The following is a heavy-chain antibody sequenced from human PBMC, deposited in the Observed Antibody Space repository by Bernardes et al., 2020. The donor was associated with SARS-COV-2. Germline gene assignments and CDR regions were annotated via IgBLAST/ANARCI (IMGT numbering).Heavy chain of an antibody. Sequence: ASVKVSCKASGYTFTAYYLHWVRQAPGQGLEWMGWIAPNSGGSKCAQKFRGRVTMTRDTSINTAYMELSRLGSDDTAVYYCARDGVVSRNFDAFDIWGQGTMVTVSS. J-gene: IGHJ3*02. CDR1: GYTFTAYY. D-gene: IGHD2-15*01. CDR3: ARDGVVSRNFDAFDI. V-gene: IGHV1-2*02. CDR2: IAPNSGGS.